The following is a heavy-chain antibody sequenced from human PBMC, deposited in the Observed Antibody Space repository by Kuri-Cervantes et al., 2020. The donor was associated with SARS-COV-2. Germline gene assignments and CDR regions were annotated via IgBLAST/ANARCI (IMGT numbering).Heavy chain of an antibody. Sequence: ESLKISCTVSGGSISSYYWSWIRQPPGKGLEWIGYIYNSGSTNYNPSLKSRVTISVDTSKNQFSLKLSSVTAADTAVYHCARVSGSGSSWAWYFDLWGRGTLVTVSS. CDR2: IYNSGST. V-gene: IGHV4-59*01. CDR1: GGSISSYY. D-gene: IGHD1-26*01. CDR3: ARVSGSGSSWAWYFDL. J-gene: IGHJ2*01.